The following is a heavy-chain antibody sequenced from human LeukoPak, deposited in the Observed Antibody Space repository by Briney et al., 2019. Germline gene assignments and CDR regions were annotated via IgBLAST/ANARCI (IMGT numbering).Heavy chain of an antibody. V-gene: IGHV1-2*02. CDR1: GYTFTGYY. J-gene: IGHJ4*02. D-gene: IGHD6-19*01. CDR2: INPNSGGT. Sequence: ASVKVSCKASGYTFTGYYIHWVRHAPGQGLEWMGWINPNSGGTNNAQKFQGRVTMSADTSTRTADMELSRLRSDDTAVYDCARDLSLAVPVQGYWCQGTVVTVSS. CDR3: ARDLSLAVPVQGY.